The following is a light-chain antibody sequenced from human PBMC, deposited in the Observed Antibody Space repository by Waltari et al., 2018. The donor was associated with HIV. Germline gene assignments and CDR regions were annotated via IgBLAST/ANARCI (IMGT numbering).Light chain of an antibody. CDR2: GAS. V-gene: IGKV3-20*01. CDR1: QSVTSTY. J-gene: IGKJ1*01. Sequence: ETVLTQSPGTLSLSPGERATLSCRASQSVTSTYLAWYQQKPGQPPRLLSHGASSRATGIPDRFSGSGSGTDFTLTISRLEPEEFAVYYCQQFASSQWTFGQGTKVEVK. CDR3: QQFASSQWT.